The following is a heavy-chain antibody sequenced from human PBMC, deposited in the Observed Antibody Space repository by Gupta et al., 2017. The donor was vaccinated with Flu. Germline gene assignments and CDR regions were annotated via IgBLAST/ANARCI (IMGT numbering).Heavy chain of an antibody. V-gene: IGHV3-48*03. CDR3: AGSRGYTYLHYYCGMDV. CDR1: RFTFSSYE. D-gene: IGHD5-12*01. Sequence: EEQLVESGGGLVQPGGSLRRPCSAARFTFSSYEMNWFRQDPGKGLEWVSYISSTGSTIYYADSVKGRFTISRDNAKNSLYLQMTSLRAEDTAIYYCAGSRGYTYLHYYCGMDVWGQGTTVTVSS. J-gene: IGHJ6*02. CDR2: ISSTGSTI.